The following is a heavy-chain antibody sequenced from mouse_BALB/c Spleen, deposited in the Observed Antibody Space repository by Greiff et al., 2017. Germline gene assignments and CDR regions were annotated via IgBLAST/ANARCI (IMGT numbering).Heavy chain of an antibody. J-gene: IGHJ4*01. CDR3: ARGLMITTGGPAMDY. CDR1: GFNIKDTY. D-gene: IGHD2-4*01. CDR2: IDPANGNT. V-gene: IGHV14-3*02. Sequence: VQLQQSGAELVKPGASVKLSCTASGFNIKDTYMHWVKQRPEQGLEWIGRIDPANGNTKYDPKFQGKATITADTSSNTAYLQLSSLTSEDTAVYYCARGLMITTGGPAMDYWGQGTSVTVSS.